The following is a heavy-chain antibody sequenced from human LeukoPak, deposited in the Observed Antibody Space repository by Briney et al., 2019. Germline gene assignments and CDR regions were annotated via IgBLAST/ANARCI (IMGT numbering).Heavy chain of an antibody. CDR2: IYYSGST. CDR1: GGSISSYY. J-gene: IGHJ4*02. D-gene: IGHD6-19*01. Sequence: QTSETLSLTCTVSGGSISSYYWSWIRQPPGKGLEWIGYIYYSGSTNYNPSLKSRVTISVDTSKNQFSLKLSSVTAADTAVYYCARDSGRYWGQGTLVTVSS. V-gene: IGHV4-59*12. CDR3: ARDSGRY.